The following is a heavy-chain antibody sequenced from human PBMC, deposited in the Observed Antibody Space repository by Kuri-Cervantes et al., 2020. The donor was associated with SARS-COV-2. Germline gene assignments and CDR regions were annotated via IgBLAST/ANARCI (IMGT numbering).Heavy chain of an antibody. V-gene: IGHV3-23*01. CDR2: ISDTGDRT. CDR1: GFTLTNYA. J-gene: IGHJ6*02. D-gene: IGHD1-26*01. CDR3: ARELVGATNYYGMDV. Sequence: GGSLRLSCAVSGFTLTNYAMSWVRLAPGKGLEWVSIISDTGDRTFYADSVEGRFTISRDNFKNTLSLQMNSLRAEDTAVYYCARELVGATNYYGMDVWGRGTTVTVSS.